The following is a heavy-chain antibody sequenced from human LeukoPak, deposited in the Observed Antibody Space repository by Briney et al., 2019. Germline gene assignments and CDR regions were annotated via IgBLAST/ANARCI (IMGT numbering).Heavy chain of an antibody. CDR1: GFPFSTYA. D-gene: IGHD2-2*01. Sequence: GGSLRLSCTASGFPFSTYAMSWVRQSPGKGLEGVAAFTASSSTYYPDSANGRFTISRDKSKSTLYLQMNRLTVEDAGVYYYAKGPTIVLVGFDSWGQGTLVTVSS. CDR2: FTASSST. J-gene: IGHJ4*02. CDR3: AKGPTIVLVGFDS. V-gene: IGHV3-23*01.